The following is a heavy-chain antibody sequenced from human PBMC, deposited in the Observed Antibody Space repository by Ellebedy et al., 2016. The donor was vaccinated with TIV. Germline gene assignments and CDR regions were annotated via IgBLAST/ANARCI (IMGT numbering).Heavy chain of an antibody. CDR3: AREGLKIRGYSGSYYFDY. CDR2: IRYDGSNK. V-gene: IGHV3-30*02. Sequence: GESLKISCAASGFTFSSYGMHSVRQAPGKGLEWVAFIRYDGSNKYYADSVKGRFTISRDNSKNTLYLQMNSLRAEDTAVYYCAREGLKIRGYSGSYYFDYWGQGTLVAVSS. D-gene: IGHD5-12*01. J-gene: IGHJ4*02. CDR1: GFTFSSYG.